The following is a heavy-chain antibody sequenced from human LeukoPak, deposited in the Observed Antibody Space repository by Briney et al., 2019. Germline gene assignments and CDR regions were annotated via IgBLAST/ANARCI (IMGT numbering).Heavy chain of an antibody. J-gene: IGHJ4*02. CDR1: GGSISSYY. CDR2: IYYGGST. CDR3: ASSKYSSSSPDY. V-gene: IGHV4-59*01. Sequence: ASETLSLTCTVSGGSISSYYWSWIRQPPGKGLEWIGYIYYGGSTNYNPSLKSRVTISVDTSKNQFSLKLSSVTAADTAVYYCASSKYSSSSPDYWGQGTLVTVSS. D-gene: IGHD6-6*01.